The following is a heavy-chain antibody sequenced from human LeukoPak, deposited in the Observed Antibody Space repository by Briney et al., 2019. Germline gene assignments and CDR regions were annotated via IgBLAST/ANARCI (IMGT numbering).Heavy chain of an antibody. V-gene: IGHV4-34*01. CDR2: INHRGST. D-gene: IGHD3-16*02. CDR1: GGSFSGYY. J-gene: IGHJ5*02. CDR3: ARGDYVWGSYRFRGFDP. Sequence: SETLSLTCAVYGGSFSGYYWSWIRQPPGKGLEWIGEINHRGSTNYNPSLKSRVTISVDTSKNQFSLKLSSVTAADTAVYYCARGDYVWGSYRFRGFDPWGQGTLVTVSS.